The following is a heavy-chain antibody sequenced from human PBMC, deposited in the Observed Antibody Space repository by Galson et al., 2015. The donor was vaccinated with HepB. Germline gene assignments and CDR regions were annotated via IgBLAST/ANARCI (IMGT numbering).Heavy chain of an antibody. J-gene: IGHJ4*02. Sequence: SLRLSCAASGFTFSSYGMHWVRQAPGKGLEWVAVISYDGSNKYYADSVKGRFTISRDNSKNTLYLQMNSLRAEDTAVYYCAKRITMPDPNDYWGQGTLVTVSS. D-gene: IGHD3-10*01. CDR1: GFTFSSYG. CDR2: ISYDGSNK. CDR3: AKRITMPDPNDY. V-gene: IGHV3-30*18.